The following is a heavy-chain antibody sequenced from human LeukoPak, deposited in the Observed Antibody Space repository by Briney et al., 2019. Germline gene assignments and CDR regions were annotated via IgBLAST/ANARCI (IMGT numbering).Heavy chain of an antibody. CDR2: IYSGGST. D-gene: IGHD1/OR15-1a*01. CDR1: GFIASSNY. V-gene: IGHV3-53*01. J-gene: IGHJ4*02. Sequence: GGSLRLTCVVSGFIASSNYMTWVRQAPGKGLDWISLIYSGGSTYYADSVMGRFTISRDNSKTTLFLQMNSLKAEDTAVYYCATGGRSGVALEQWGQGTLVTVSS. CDR3: ATGGRSGVALEQ.